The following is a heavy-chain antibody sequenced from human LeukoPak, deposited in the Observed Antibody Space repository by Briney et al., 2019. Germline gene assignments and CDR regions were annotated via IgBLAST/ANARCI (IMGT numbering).Heavy chain of an antibody. D-gene: IGHD3-10*01. J-gene: IGHJ4*02. CDR3: AKEAVTYGSGSTYYFDY. CDR2: IRYDGSNK. Sequence: PGGSLRLSCAASGFTFSSYGMHWVRQAPGRGLEWVAFIRYDGSNKYYADSVKGRFTISRDNSKNTLYLQMNSLRAEDTAVYYCAKEAVTYGSGSTYYFDYWGQGTLVTVSS. V-gene: IGHV3-30*02. CDR1: GFTFSSYG.